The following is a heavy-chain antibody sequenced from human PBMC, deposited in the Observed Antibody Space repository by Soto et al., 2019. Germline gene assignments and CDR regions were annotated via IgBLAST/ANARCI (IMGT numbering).Heavy chain of an antibody. CDR2: ISSSGSTA. CDR3: TRAAWFPYLSFY. V-gene: IGHV3-48*03. CDR1: VFTFIRFE. J-gene: IGHJ4*02. Sequence: GWSLRLSCASSVFTFIRFELHWVRQAPGKGLEWISYISSSGSTAYYASSVEGRFTISRDNANNSVYLQMDSLRAEDTALYYCTRAAWFPYLSFYWGQGALVTVS. D-gene: IGHD3-10*01.